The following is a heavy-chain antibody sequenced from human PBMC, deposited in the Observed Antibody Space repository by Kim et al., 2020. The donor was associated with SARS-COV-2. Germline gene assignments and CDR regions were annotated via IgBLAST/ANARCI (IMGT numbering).Heavy chain of an antibody. J-gene: IGHJ4*02. V-gene: IGHV1-3*01. D-gene: IGHD5-18*01. Sequence: KYSQKFQGKVNITRDTSAGTAYMELSSLRSEDTAVYYCARRGYSYGYLDYWGQGTLVTVSS. CDR3: ARRGYSYGYLDY.